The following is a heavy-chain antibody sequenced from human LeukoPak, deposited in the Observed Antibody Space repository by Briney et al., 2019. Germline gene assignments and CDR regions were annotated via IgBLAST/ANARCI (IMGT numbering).Heavy chain of an antibody. D-gene: IGHD5-18*01. CDR2: VNPNSGNT. J-gene: IGHJ5*02. CDR3: ARGYSYGYDWFDP. Sequence: ASVKVSCKASGYTFTSYDINWVRQAPGQGLEWMGWVNPNSGNTGYAQKFQGRVTMTRNTSISTAYMELSSLRSEDTAVYYCARGYSYGYDWFDPWGQGTLVTVSS. V-gene: IGHV1-8*01. CDR1: GYTFTSYD.